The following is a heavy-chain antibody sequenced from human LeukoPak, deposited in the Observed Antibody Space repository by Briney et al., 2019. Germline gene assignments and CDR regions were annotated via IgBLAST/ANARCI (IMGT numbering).Heavy chain of an antibody. D-gene: IGHD3-3*01. CDR1: GFTFSTYW. J-gene: IGHJ6*03. Sequence: PGGSLRLSCAASGFTFSTYWMTWVRQAPGKGLEWVANIKQDGSDKNYVDSVKGRFTISRDNAKNSLYLQMNSLRDEDTAVYYCARVWWSGYNYMDVWGKGTTVTVSS. CDR3: ARVWWSGYNYMDV. V-gene: IGHV3-7*01. CDR2: IKQDGSDK.